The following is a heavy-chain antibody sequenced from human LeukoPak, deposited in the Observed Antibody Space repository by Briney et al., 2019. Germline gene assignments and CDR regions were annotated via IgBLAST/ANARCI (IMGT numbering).Heavy chain of an antibody. J-gene: IGHJ4*02. CDR1: GGSISSYY. V-gene: IGHV4-59*01. D-gene: IGHD3-16*02. Sequence: SETLSLTCTVSGGSISSYYWSWIRQPPGKGLEWIGYIYYSGSTNYNTSLKSRLTISVDTSKSQFSLKLSSVTAADTAVYYCARYVWGSYPTFEDYWGQGTLVTVSS. CDR3: ARYVWGSYPTFEDY. CDR2: IYYSGST.